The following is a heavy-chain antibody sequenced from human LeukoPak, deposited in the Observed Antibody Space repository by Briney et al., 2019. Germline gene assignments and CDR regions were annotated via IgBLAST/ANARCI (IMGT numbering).Heavy chain of an antibody. CDR1: GFTLSSYA. Sequence: PGGSLRLSCAATGFTLSSYAMSWVRQAPGKGLEWVSAISGSGGSTYYADSVKGRFTISRDNSKNTLYLQMNSLRAEDTAVYYCAKSWAGPHYGMDVWGKGTTVTVSS. D-gene: IGHD3-10*01. CDR3: AKSWAGPHYGMDV. J-gene: IGHJ6*04. CDR2: ISGSGGST. V-gene: IGHV3-23*01.